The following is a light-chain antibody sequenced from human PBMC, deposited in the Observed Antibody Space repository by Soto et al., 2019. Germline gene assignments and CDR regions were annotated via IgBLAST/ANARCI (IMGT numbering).Light chain of an antibody. CDR3: QNYNSAPFT. V-gene: IGKV1-27*01. J-gene: IGKJ3*01. CDR2: AAS. Sequence: DIQMNHSPSSLSASVGARVTITCRASQGISNYLAWYQQKPGKVPKLLIYAASTPQSGVTSRVSGSGSGTDFTLTISSLQPEDVATYYCQNYNSAPFTFGPGTKVYIK. CDR1: QGISNY.